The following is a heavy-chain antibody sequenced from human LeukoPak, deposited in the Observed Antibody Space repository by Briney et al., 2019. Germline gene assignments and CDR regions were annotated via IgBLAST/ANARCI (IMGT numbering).Heavy chain of an antibody. D-gene: IGHD3-10*01. CDR3: AIPPYGSGSYN. CDR1: GGTFSSYA. CDR2: IIPILGIA. Sequence: GASVKVSCKVSGGTFSSYAISWVRQAPGQGLEWMGRIIPILGIANYAQKFQGRVTITADKSTSTAYMELSSLRSEDTAVYYCAIPPYGSGSYNWGQGTMVTVSS. J-gene: IGHJ3*02. V-gene: IGHV1-69*04.